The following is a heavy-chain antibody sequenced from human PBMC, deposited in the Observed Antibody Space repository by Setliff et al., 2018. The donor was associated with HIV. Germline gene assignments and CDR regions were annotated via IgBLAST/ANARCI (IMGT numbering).Heavy chain of an antibody. CDR3: AQIWFGGAHFR. D-gene: IGHD3-10*01. J-gene: IGHJ4*02. V-gene: IGHV3-30*02. CDR1: GFTFSSYG. CDR2: IWYDGNYK. Sequence: PGGSLRLSCAGSGFTFSSYGMNWVRQAPGEGLEWVALIWYDGNYKFYTDSVEGRFTVSRDNSKNTLYLQMNSLRAEDTAVYYCAQIWFGGAHFRWGQGTLVTVSS.